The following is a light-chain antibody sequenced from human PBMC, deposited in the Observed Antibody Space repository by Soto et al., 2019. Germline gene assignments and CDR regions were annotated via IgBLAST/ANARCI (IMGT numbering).Light chain of an antibody. CDR1: QSVSIH. J-gene: IGKJ1*01. CDR3: QQYGSSPWT. CDR2: DTS. Sequence: ETVMTQSPGTLSVSLGEIATLSFRASQSVSIHLAWYQQKPGQAPRLLIYDTSTRATGIPARFSGSGSGTEFTLTISSLQSEDFAVYYCQQYGSSPWTFGQGTKVDIK. V-gene: IGKV3-15*01.